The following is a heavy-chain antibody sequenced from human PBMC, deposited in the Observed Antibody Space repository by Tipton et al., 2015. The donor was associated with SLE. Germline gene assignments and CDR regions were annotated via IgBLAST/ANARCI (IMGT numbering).Heavy chain of an antibody. J-gene: IGHJ4*02. CDR3: ARVARQDYYDSSGPLVY. CDR2: INPSGGST. Sequence: QSGPEVKKPGASVKVSCKASGYTFPSYYMHWVRQAPGQGLEWMGIINPSGGSTSYAQKFQGRVTMTTDTSTSTAYMELRSLRSDDTAVYYCARVARQDYYDSSGPLVYWGQGTLVTVSS. V-gene: IGHV1-46*01. D-gene: IGHD3-22*01. CDR1: GYTFPSYY.